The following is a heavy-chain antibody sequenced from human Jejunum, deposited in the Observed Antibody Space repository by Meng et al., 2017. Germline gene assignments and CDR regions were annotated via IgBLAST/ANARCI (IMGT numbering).Heavy chain of an antibody. J-gene: IGHJ4*02. CDR1: GYTLLDHF. CDR3: ARQGRPGGGSGPTFDY. CDR2: INPNSGDT. V-gene: IGHV1-2*06. Sequence: VERGRSGAGVKKPGASVKVSSKASGYTLLDHFMHWVRQAPGQGLEWMGRINPNSGDTDLAQKFLDRVTMTRDTSITTAYMELSSLTSDDTAVYFCARQGRPGGGSGPTFDYWGQGSLVTVSS. D-gene: IGHD3-10*01.